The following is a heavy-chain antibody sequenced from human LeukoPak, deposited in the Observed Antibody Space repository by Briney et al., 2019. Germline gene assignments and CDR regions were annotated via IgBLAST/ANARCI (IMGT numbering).Heavy chain of an antibody. CDR1: GYTFTNYY. CDR2: IIPIFGTA. V-gene: IGHV1-69*13. CDR3: ARTNDDILTGAFDY. J-gene: IGHJ4*02. Sequence: SVKVSCKASGYTFTNYYMHWVRQAPGQGLEWMGGIIPIFGTANYAQKFQGRVTITADESTSTAYMELSSLRSEDTAVYYCARTNDDILTGAFDYWGQGTLVTVSS. D-gene: IGHD3-9*01.